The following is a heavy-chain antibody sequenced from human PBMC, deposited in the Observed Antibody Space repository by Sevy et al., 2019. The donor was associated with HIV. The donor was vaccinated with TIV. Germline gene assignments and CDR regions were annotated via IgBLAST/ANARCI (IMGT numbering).Heavy chain of an antibody. V-gene: IGHV4-61*02. Sequence: SETLSLTCTVSRGYIISGAFHCNWIRQSAGQGLEWIGRIFSSGTTDYNRSLRGRATISLDTSRNQFSLVLQSVTAADTASYYCVAENRQFFSFDSWGQGIQVTVSS. CDR3: VAENRQFFSFDS. CDR2: IFSSGTT. J-gene: IGHJ4*02. CDR1: RGYIISGAFH.